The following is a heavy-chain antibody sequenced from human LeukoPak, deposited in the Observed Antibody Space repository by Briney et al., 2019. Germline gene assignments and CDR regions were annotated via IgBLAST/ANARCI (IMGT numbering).Heavy chain of an antibody. J-gene: IGHJ4*02. Sequence: PSETLSLTCTVSGGSISSGGYYWSWIRQHPGKGLEWIGYIYYSGSTYYNPSLKSRVTISVDTSKNQISLKLSYVTAADTAVYYCARDKGGIDDYWGQGTLVTVSS. V-gene: IGHV4-31*03. D-gene: IGHD3-16*01. CDR2: IYYSGST. CDR1: GGSISSGGYY. CDR3: ARDKGGIDDY.